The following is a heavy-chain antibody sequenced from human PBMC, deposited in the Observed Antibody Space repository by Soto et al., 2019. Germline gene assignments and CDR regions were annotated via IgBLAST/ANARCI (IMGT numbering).Heavy chain of an antibody. CDR3: VRENHSSYYYVMDV. Sequence: PSETLSLTCAVYGGSFSGYYWSWIRQPPGKGLEWIGEINHSGSTNYNPSLKSRVTISVDTSKNQFSLKLSSVTAADTAVYYCVRENHSSYYYVMDVWGQGTTVTVSS. CDR2: INHSGST. CDR1: GGSFSGYY. J-gene: IGHJ6*02. V-gene: IGHV4-34*01. D-gene: IGHD6-13*01.